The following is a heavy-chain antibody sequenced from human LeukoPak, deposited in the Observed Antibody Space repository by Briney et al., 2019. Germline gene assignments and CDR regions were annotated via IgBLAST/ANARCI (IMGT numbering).Heavy chain of an antibody. J-gene: IGHJ6*03. Sequence: GGSLRLSCAASGFTFSSYSMNWVRQAPGKGLEWVSSISSSSSYIYYADSVKGRFTISRDNAKNSLYLQMNSLRAEDTAVYYCARGMATIDGYYYYMDVWGKGTTATVSS. D-gene: IGHD5-24*01. CDR2: ISSSSSYI. CDR3: ARGMATIDGYYYYMDV. V-gene: IGHV3-21*01. CDR1: GFTFSSYS.